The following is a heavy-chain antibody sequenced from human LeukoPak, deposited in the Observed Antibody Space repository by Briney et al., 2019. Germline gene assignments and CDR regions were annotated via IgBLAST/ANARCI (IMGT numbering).Heavy chain of an antibody. CDR2: IYYSGST. J-gene: IGHJ4*02. D-gene: IGHD3-22*01. CDR3: ARSYYYDYRQIDY. V-gene: IGHV4-39*01. Sequence: SEPLSLTCTVSGDSISTSSYYWGWIRQPPGKGLEWLGSIYYSGSTYYNPSLKSRVTISVDTSKNQFSLNLYSVTAADTAVFYCARSYYYDYRQIDYWGQGTLVTVSS. CDR1: GDSISTSSYY.